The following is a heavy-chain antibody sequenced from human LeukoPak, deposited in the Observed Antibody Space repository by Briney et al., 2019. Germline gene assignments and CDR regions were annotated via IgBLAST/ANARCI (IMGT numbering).Heavy chain of an antibody. D-gene: IGHD3-22*01. CDR1: GFTFSSYA. Sequence: GGSLRLSCAASGFTFSSYAIYWVRQAPGKGLEWVALISYDGSSNYYADSVKGRFTISRDNSKNTLYLEINSLRPEDTAVYYRARDYYDSSGYYAHYYWGQGTLVTVSS. CDR2: ISYDGSSN. J-gene: IGHJ4*02. V-gene: IGHV3-30-3*01. CDR3: ARDYYDSSGYYAHYY.